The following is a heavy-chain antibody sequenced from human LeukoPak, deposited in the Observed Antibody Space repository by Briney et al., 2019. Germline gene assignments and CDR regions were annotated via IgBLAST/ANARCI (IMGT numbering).Heavy chain of an antibody. J-gene: IGHJ6*02. D-gene: IGHD6-6*01. CDR2: IIPIFGTA. CDR1: GGTFSSYA. Sequence: SVKVSCKASGGTFSSYAISRVRQAPGQGLEWMGGIIPIFGTANYAQKFQGRVTITADESTSTAYMELSSLRSEDTAVYYCARDQVIAARSSYGMDVWGQGTTVTVSS. CDR3: ARDQVIAARSSYGMDV. V-gene: IGHV1-69*13.